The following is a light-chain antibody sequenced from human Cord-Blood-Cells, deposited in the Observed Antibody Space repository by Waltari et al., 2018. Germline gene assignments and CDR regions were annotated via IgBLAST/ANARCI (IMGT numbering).Light chain of an antibody. CDR2: AAS. Sequence: DIQMTQSPSSLSASVGDRVTITCRASQSISSYLNWYQQKPGKAPKLPIYAASSLQSGVPSRFSCSGSGTDFTLTISSLQPEDFATYYCQQSYSTLTFGGGTKVEIK. V-gene: IGKV1-39*01. CDR1: QSISSY. CDR3: QQSYSTLT. J-gene: IGKJ4*01.